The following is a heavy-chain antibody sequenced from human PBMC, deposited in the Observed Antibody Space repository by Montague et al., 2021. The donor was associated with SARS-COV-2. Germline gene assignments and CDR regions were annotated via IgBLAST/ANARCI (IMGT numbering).Heavy chain of an antibody. CDR2: IYHSGST. J-gene: IGHJ6*02. V-gene: IGHV4-4*02. CDR1: GGSISSSNW. Sequence: SETLSLTCAVSGGSISSSNWWSWVRQPPGKGLEWIGEIYHSGSTNYNPSLKSRVTISVDKSKNQFSLKLSSVTAADTAVYYCARRPMGYSYYDMDVWGQGATVTVSS. CDR3: ARRPMGYSYYDMDV. D-gene: IGHD3-16*01.